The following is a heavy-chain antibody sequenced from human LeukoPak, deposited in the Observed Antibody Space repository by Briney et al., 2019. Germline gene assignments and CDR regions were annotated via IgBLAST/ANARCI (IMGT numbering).Heavy chain of an antibody. J-gene: IGHJ4*02. V-gene: IGHV3-21*01. Sequence: GGSLRLSCAASGFTFSSYSMNWVRQAPGKGLEWVSSISSSSSYIYYADSVKGRFTISRDNAKNSLYLQMNSLRAEDTAVYYCARERTGIAARYFDYWGQGTLVTVSS. CDR1: GFTFSSYS. D-gene: IGHD6-6*01. CDR2: ISSSSSYI. CDR3: ARERTGIAARYFDY.